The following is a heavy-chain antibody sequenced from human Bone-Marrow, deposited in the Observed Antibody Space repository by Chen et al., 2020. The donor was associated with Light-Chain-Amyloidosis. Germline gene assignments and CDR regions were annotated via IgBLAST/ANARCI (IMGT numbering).Heavy chain of an antibody. CDR2: VSGSTVST. Sequence: EVQLVESGGGSVQPGGSLRLSCATSGFNFSSFGMSWVRQAPGKGLEWVSTVSGSTVSTYYAGAVKGRFIISRDNSKNTLYLQMNSLGAEDTAVYYCAKDRCTSISCSDFDYWGQGTLVTVSS. CDR3: AKDRCTSISCSDFDY. J-gene: IGHJ4*02. CDR1: GFNFSSFG. D-gene: IGHD2-2*01. V-gene: IGHV3-23*04.